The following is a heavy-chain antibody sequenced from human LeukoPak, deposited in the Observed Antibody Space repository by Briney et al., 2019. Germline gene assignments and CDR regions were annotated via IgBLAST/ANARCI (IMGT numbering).Heavy chain of an antibody. CDR3: ARDEEEQWLVDYYYGMDV. CDR2: ISSSSSYI. Sequence: PGGSLRLSCAASGFTFSSYAMYWVRQAPGKGLEWVSSISSSSSYIYYADSVKGRFTISRDNAKNSLYLQMNSLRAEDTAVYYCARDEEEQWLVDYYYGMDVWGQGTTVTVSS. D-gene: IGHD6-19*01. J-gene: IGHJ6*02. CDR1: GFTFSSYA. V-gene: IGHV3-21*01.